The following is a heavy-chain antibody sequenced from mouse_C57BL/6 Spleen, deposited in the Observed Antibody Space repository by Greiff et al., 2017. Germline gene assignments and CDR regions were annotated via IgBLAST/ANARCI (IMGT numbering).Heavy chain of an antibody. CDR1: GYTFTSYW. CDR3: ATTVVGRYFDY. CDR2: IHPSDSDT. J-gene: IGHJ2*01. D-gene: IGHD1-1*01. V-gene: IGHV1-74*01. Sequence: VQLQQPGAELVKPGASVKVSCKASGYTFTSYWMHWVKQRPGQGLEWIGRIHPSDSDTNYNQKFKGKATLTVDKSSSTAYLQLSSLTSEDSAVYYCATTVVGRYFDYWGQGTTLTVSS.